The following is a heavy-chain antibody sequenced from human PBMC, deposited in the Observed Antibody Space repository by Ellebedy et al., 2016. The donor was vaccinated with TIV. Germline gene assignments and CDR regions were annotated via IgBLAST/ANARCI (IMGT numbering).Heavy chain of an antibody. CDR1: GFTFSTYA. V-gene: IGHV3-23*01. J-gene: IGHJ4*02. Sequence: GESLKIPCAASGFTFSTYALSWVRHAPGKGLDCVSNITTGGATTYYADSVKGRFTISRDTSKNTLYLQMNSLRVEDTAIYYGASEGPYWGQGTLVTFSS. CDR2: ITTGGATT. CDR3: ASEGPY.